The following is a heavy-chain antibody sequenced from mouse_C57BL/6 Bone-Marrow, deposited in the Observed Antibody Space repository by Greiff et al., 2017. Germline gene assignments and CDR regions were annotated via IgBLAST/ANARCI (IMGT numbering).Heavy chain of an antibody. CDR3: ARKGDYALAY. Sequence: DSGPGLVKPSQSLSLTCSVTGYSITSGYYWNWIRQFPGNKLEWMGYISYDGSNNYNPSLKNRISITRDTSKNQFFLKLNSVTTEDTATYYCARKGDYALAYWGQGTLVTVSA. V-gene: IGHV3-6*01. J-gene: IGHJ3*01. D-gene: IGHD2-4*01. CDR2: ISYDGSN. CDR1: GYSITSGYY.